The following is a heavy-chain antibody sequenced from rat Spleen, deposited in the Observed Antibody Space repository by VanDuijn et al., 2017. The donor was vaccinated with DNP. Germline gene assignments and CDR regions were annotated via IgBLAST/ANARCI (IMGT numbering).Heavy chain of an antibody. V-gene: IGHV5-19*01. Sequence: EVQLVESGGGLVQPGRSLKLSCAASGFTFSNYDMAWVRQAPTKGLEWVASISPSGGSTYYRDSVKGRFTVSRDNAKSTLYLQMDSLRSEDTATYYCATITTVVTGYFDFWGPGTMVTVSS. J-gene: IGHJ1*01. CDR3: ATITTVVTGYFDF. D-gene: IGHD1-1*01. CDR1: GFTFSNYD. CDR2: ISPSGGST.